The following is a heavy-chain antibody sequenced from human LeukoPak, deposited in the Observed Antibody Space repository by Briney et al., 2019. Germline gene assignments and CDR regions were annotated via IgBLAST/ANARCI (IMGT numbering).Heavy chain of an antibody. CDR1: GFTFSTFA. CDR2: IYYSGST. Sequence: PGGSLRLSCAASGFTFSTFAMNWVRQAPGKGLEWIGYIYYSGSTNYNPSLKSRVTISVDTSKNQFSLKLSSVTAADTAVYYCARLTTVTRAFQHWGQGTLVTVSS. CDR3: ARLTTVTRAFQH. J-gene: IGHJ1*01. V-gene: IGHV4-59*13. D-gene: IGHD4-17*01.